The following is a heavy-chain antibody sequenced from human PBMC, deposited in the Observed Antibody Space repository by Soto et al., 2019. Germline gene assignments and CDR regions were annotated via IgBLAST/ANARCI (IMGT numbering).Heavy chain of an antibody. CDR2: TYHRSKWNN. Sequence: SQTLSLTCAISGDSVSSYSATWNWIRQSPSRGLEWLGRTYHRSKWNNDYAVSVKSRVTINSDTSKNQFSLHLNSVTPEDTAVYYCARGRLDVSYHDTFDTWGQGTMVTVSS. D-gene: IGHD2-2*01. V-gene: IGHV6-1*01. J-gene: IGHJ3*02. CDR1: GDSVSSYSAT. CDR3: ARGRLDVSYHDTFDT.